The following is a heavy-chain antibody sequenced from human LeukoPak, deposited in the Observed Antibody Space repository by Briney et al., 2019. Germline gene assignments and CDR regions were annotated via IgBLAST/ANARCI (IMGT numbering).Heavy chain of an antibody. CDR1: GFTFSSYG. Sequence: GGSLRLSGAASGFTFSSYGMHWVRQAPGKGLEWVAFIRYDGSNKYYADSVKGRFTISRDNSKNTLYLQMNSLRAEDTAVYYCAKPVDIVATDPGQNWFDPWGQGTLVTVSS. J-gene: IGHJ5*02. CDR2: IRYDGSNK. CDR3: AKPVDIVATDPGQNWFDP. V-gene: IGHV3-30*02. D-gene: IGHD5-12*01.